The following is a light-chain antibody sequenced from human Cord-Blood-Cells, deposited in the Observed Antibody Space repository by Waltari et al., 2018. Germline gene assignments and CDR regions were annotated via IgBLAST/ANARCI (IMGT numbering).Light chain of an antibody. CDR1: QGLSDY. V-gene: IGKV1-27*01. CDR2: AAS. J-gene: IGKJ3*01. Sequence: DIQMCQTPSSLSASVGDSVTVTFQASQGLSDYLDWYQKKPGKVPKLLSYAASTLQSGVPSRCSGSGSGTDFTLTISSLQPEAVATYYRQKYNSAPFTFGPATKVDIK. CDR3: QKYNSAPFT.